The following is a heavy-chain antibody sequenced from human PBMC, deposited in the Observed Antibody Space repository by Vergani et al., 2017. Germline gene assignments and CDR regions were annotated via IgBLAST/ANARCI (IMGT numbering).Heavy chain of an antibody. CDR2: INPNSGGT. CDR3: ARVRRGVVVTAHDAFDI. Sequence: QVQLVQSGAEVKKPGASVKVSCKASGYTFTGYYMHWVRQAPGQGLEWMGWINPNSGGTNYAQKFQGRVTMTRDTSISTAYMELSRLRSDDTAVYYCARVRRGVVVTAHDAFDIWGQGTMVTVSS. V-gene: IGHV1-2*02. D-gene: IGHD2-21*02. J-gene: IGHJ3*02. CDR1: GYTFTGYY.